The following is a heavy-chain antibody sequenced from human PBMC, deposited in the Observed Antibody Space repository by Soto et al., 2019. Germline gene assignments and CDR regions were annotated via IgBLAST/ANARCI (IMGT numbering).Heavy chain of an antibody. D-gene: IGHD4-17*01. J-gene: IGHJ4*02. V-gene: IGHV3-23*01. Sequence: EVQLLEAGGGLVQPGGSLRLSCAASGFAFSSYAMSCVRQAPGKGLEWVSGINSSGGSTYYADSVKGRFTISRDNSKNTVYLQMNSLRAEDTAVYYCAKVGSLDMTTVTNFDYWGQGTLVTVSS. CDR1: GFAFSSYA. CDR3: AKVGSLDMTTVTNFDY. CDR2: INSSGGST.